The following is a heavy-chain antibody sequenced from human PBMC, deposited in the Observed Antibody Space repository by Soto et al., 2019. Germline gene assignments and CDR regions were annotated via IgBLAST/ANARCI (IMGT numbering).Heavy chain of an antibody. V-gene: IGHV3-33*01. CDR1: GFTFSSYG. D-gene: IGHD6-19*01. CDR3: ARDQAVAGKGKGYYGMDV. Sequence: GGSLRLSCAASGFTFSSYGMHWVRQAQGKGLEWVAVIWYDGSNKYYADSVKGRFTISRDNSKNTLYLQMNSLRAEDTAVYYCARDQAVAGKGKGYYGMDVWGQGTTVTVSS. J-gene: IGHJ6*02. CDR2: IWYDGSNK.